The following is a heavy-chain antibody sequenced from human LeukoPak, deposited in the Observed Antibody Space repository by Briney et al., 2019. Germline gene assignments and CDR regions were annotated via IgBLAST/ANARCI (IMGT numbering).Heavy chain of an antibody. Sequence: GGSLRLSCAASGFTFSSYAMSWVRQAPGMGLEWVSAISGSGGSTYYADSVKGRFTISRDNSKNTLYLQMNSLRAEDTAVYYCAKDTYGSSGYYSDWGQGTLVTVSS. CDR1: GFTFSSYA. J-gene: IGHJ4*02. D-gene: IGHD3-22*01. CDR3: AKDTYGSSGYYSD. CDR2: ISGSGGST. V-gene: IGHV3-23*01.